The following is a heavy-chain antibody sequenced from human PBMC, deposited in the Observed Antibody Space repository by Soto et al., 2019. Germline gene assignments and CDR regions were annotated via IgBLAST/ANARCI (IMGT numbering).Heavy chain of an antibody. CDR2: IRGDGDTT. D-gene: IGHD1-26*01. Sequence: EVQVLESGGGLVQPGGSLRLSCEASGFSFSTIGMNWVRQAPGRGLGWVSGIRGDGDTTYNADSVKGRFTVSRDNSKNMVYLQMKSLRVEDTAIYYCAKGKGVGATPDGANWWGQGTLVTVSS. J-gene: IGHJ4*02. CDR1: GFSFSTIG. CDR3: AKGKGVGATPDGANW. V-gene: IGHV3-23*01.